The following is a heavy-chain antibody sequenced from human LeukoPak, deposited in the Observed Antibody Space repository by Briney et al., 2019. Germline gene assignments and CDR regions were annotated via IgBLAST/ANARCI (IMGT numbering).Heavy chain of an antibody. CDR2: ISSNGGST. J-gene: IGHJ5*02. CDR3: ARASSIAAPPYT. D-gene: IGHD6-6*01. V-gene: IGHV3-64*01. CDR1: GFTFSSYA. Sequence: GGSLRLSCAASGFTFSSYAMHWVRQAPGKGLEYVSAISSNGGSTYYANSVKGRFTISRDNSKNTLYLQMGSLRAEDMAVYYCARASSIAAPPYTWGQGTLVTVSS.